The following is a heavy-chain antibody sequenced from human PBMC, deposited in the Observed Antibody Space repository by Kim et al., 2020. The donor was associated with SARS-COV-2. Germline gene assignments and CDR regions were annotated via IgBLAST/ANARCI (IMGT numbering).Heavy chain of an antibody. V-gene: IGHV3-23*01. CDR2: ISRSGGSI. CDR1: GFSFTNYG. D-gene: IGHD6-25*01. CDR3: AKDQRVRDYYYGMDV. Sequence: GGSLRLSCAASGFSFTNYGMSWVRQAPGKGLEWVSGISRSGGSIFYADSVKGRFTISRDNSKNTLYLQMTSLRAEDTGVYYCAKDQRVRDYYYGMDVWGQGTTVTASS. J-gene: IGHJ6*02.